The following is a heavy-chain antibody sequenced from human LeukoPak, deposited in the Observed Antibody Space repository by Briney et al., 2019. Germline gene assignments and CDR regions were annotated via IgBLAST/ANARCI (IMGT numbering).Heavy chain of an antibody. CDR3: AREDSTIFAN. V-gene: IGHV3-66*02. Sequence: GGSLRLSCAASGFTVSSNYMSWVRQAPGKGLEWVSIIYSGGSTYYADSVNGRFTISRDNSKNTLYLQMNSLRAEDTAVYYCAREDSTIFANWGQGTLVTVSS. D-gene: IGHD3-3*01. CDR2: IYSGGST. J-gene: IGHJ4*02. CDR1: GFTVSSNY.